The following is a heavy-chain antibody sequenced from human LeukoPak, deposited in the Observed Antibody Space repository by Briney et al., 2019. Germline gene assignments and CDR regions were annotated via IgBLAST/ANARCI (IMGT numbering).Heavy chain of an antibody. CDR3: TTDWETYDSSGYYNAGY. J-gene: IGHJ4*02. Sequence: GGSLRLSCAASGFTFSNAWMSWVRQAPGKGLEWVGRIKSKTDGGTTDYAAPVRGRFTISRDDSKNTLYLQINSLKTEDTAVYYCTTDWETYDSSGYYNAGYWGQGTLVTVSS. CDR2: IKSKTDGGTT. V-gene: IGHV3-15*01. D-gene: IGHD3-22*01. CDR1: GFTFSNAW.